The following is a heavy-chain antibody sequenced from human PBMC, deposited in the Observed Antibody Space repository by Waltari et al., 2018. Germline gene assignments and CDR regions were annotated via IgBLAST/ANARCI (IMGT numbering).Heavy chain of an antibody. J-gene: IGHJ4*02. D-gene: IGHD1-26*01. CDR3: ATSLVGATDY. Sequence: QVQLVQSAAEVKKPGASVRVSCTVSGYTLADFPMHRVRQAPGKGLEWMGGFDPEDGETIYEQKFQGRVTMTEDTSTDTAYMELSSLRSEDTAVYYCATSLVGATDYWGQGTLVTVSS. CDR2: FDPEDGET. CDR1: GYTLADFP. V-gene: IGHV1-24*01.